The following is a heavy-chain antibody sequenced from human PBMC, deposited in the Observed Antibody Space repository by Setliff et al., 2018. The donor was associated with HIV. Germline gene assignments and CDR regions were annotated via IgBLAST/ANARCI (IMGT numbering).Heavy chain of an antibody. J-gene: IGHJ5*02. V-gene: IGHV4-38-2*01. CDR1: GYSISSGFY. D-gene: IGHD2-15*01. CDR2: IYQSGNT. CDR3: AAATTLLSPRA. Sequence: PSETLSLTCAVSGYSISSGFYWSWMRQPPGKGLEWIGSIYQSGNTNYNPSLESRLTISVDTAKNQFSLKLSSLTAADTAVYYCAAATTLLSPRAWGQGTLVTVSS.